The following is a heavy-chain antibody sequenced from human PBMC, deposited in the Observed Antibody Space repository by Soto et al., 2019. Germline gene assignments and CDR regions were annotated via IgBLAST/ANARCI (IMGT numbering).Heavy chain of an antibody. V-gene: IGHV1-69*02. CDR3: AKSLVFVDHAYMDV. Sequence: QVQLVQSGAEVRKPGSSVKVSCEASGGSFISYIFTWVRQAPGQGLEWMGRSIPIQGRADYALKFQDRVTSTADRSTQTVYRELRSLRPEDTALYYCAKSLVFVDHAYMDVWGKGTTVTVSS. CDR1: GGSFISYI. J-gene: IGHJ6*03. D-gene: IGHD2-21*01. CDR2: SIPIQGRA.